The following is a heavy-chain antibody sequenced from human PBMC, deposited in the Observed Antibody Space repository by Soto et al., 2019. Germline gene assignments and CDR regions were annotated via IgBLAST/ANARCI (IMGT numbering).Heavy chain of an antibody. CDR2: FDPEDGET. CDR3: ATSRFWSGCFAY. Sequence: ASVKVSCKVSGYTLTELSMHWVRQAPGKGLEWMGGFDPEDGETIYAQKFQGRVTMTEDTSTDTAYMELSSLRSEDTAVYYCATSRFWSGCFAYWGQGTLVTVSS. CDR1: GYTLTELS. D-gene: IGHD3-3*01. J-gene: IGHJ4*02. V-gene: IGHV1-24*01.